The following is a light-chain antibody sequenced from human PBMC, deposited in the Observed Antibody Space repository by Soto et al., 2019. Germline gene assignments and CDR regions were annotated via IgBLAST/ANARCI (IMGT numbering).Light chain of an antibody. CDR2: EVT. Sequence: QSVLTQPPSASGSPGQSVTISCTGTSSDVGGYDYVSWYQQRPGKAPKLLIHEVTKRPSGVPDRFSGSKSGNTASLTVSGLQAEDEADYYCSSYVGRTLYVFGTGTKVTAL. CDR1: SSDVGGYDY. V-gene: IGLV2-8*01. CDR3: SSYVGRTLYV. J-gene: IGLJ1*01.